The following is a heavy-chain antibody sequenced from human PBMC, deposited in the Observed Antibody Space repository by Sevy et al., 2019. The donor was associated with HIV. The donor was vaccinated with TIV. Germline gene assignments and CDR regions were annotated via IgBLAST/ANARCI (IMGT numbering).Heavy chain of an antibody. CDR1: GFTFSSYA. CDR3: ARDLAQINYYDSSGSFDY. J-gene: IGHJ4*02. CDR2: ISYDGSNK. Sequence: GGSLRLSCAASGFTFSSYAMHWVRQAPGKGLEWVAVISYDGSNKYYADSVKGRFTISRDNSKNTLYLQMNSLRAEDTAVYYCARDLAQINYYDSSGSFDYWGQGTLVTVSS. D-gene: IGHD3-22*01. V-gene: IGHV3-30*04.